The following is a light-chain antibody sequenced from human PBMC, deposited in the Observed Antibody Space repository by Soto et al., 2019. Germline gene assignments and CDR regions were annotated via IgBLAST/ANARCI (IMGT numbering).Light chain of an antibody. Sequence: EIPLTQSPGTLSWSPGESATLFCSGSQRVGNKYLAWYQQKPGQAPRLLIYGASRRATGIPDRFSGSGSGTDFTLTISSLEPEDFAIYYCQQRSNWPPGITFGQGTRLEI. CDR1: QRVGNKY. V-gene: IGKV3D-20*02. J-gene: IGKJ5*01. CDR3: QQRSNWPPGIT. CDR2: GAS.